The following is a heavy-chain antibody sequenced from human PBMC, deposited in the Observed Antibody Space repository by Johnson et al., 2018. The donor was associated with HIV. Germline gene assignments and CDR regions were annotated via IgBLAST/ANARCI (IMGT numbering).Heavy chain of an antibody. V-gene: IGHV3-20*04. Sequence: VQLVESGGGVVRPGGSLRLSCAASGFNFDDYGMTWVRQAPGKGLEWVSGINWNGGSTGYADSVKGRFTISRDNAKKSLYLQMNSLRSEDTALYYCARDSTPWGGDYVDYTFDIWGQGTMVTVSS. D-gene: IGHD4-17*01. CDR2: INWNGGST. CDR1: GFNFDDYG. CDR3: ARDSTPWGGDYVDYTFDI. J-gene: IGHJ3*02.